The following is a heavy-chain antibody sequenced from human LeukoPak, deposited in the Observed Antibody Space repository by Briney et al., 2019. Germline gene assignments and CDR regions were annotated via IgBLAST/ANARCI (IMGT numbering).Heavy chain of an antibody. CDR2: IYAGDSDT. Sequence: GESLKISCKGCGYSFTSYWIGWGRQMPGKGLELMGIIYAGDSDTRYSPSFQGQVTISADKSISTAYLQWSSPTASDTAMYYCARPPGEIVVVPAAPDYCGQGTLVTVSS. CDR3: ARPPGEIVVVPAAPDY. J-gene: IGHJ4*02. D-gene: IGHD2-2*01. V-gene: IGHV5-51*01. CDR1: GYSFTSYW.